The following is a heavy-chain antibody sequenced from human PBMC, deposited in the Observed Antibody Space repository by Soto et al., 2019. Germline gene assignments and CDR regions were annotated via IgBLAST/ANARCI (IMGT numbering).Heavy chain of an antibody. J-gene: IGHJ4*02. Sequence: SETLSLTCTVSGDSVSSYYWSWIRQPPGKGLEWIGYIYYSGSTNYNPSLKSRVTISVDTSKNQFSLKLSSVTAADTAVYYCARSHDILTGFSSPHFDYWGQGTLVTVPS. CDR1: GDSVSSYY. CDR3: ARSHDILTGFSSPHFDY. V-gene: IGHV4-59*02. CDR2: IYYSGST. D-gene: IGHD3-9*01.